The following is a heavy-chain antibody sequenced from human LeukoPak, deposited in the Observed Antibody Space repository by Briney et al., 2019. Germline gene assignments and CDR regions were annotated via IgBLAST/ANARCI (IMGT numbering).Heavy chain of an antibody. J-gene: IGHJ3*02. V-gene: IGHV1-58*01. Sequence: GASVKVSCKASGFSFTNSAVHWGRQARGQRLEWIGWIVVGSGNTIYVQKFQERVTITRDMSTSTAYMELSSLRSEDTAVYYCAAAYIGGDMVTNAFDIWGQGTMVTVSS. CDR1: GFSFTNSA. D-gene: IGHD5-18*01. CDR2: IVVGSGNT. CDR3: AAAYIGGDMVTNAFDI.